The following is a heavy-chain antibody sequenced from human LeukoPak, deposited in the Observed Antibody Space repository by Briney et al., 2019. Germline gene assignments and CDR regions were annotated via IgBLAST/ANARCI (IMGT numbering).Heavy chain of an antibody. CDR2: IYYSGST. V-gene: IGHV4-30-4*08. CDR3: ARGTPTYYYDSSTPLDY. J-gene: IGHJ4*02. D-gene: IGHD3-22*01. Sequence: SETLSLTCTVSGGPFSSSSYCWAWIRQPPGKGLEWIGYIYYSGSTYYNPSLKSRVTISVDTSKNQFSLKLSSVTAADTAVYYCARGTPTYYYDSSTPLDYWGQGTLVTVSS. CDR1: GGPFSSSSYC.